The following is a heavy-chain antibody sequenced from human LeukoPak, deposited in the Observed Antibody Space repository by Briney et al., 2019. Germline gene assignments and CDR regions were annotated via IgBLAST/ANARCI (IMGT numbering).Heavy chain of an antibody. V-gene: IGHV1-2*02. CDR3: AKNYYVSGSPLYYYYYMDV. D-gene: IGHD3-10*01. CDR1: GYTFTAYY. Sequence: ASVKVSCKASGYTFTAYYMHWVRQAPGQGLEWMGWIDPKSGVTNYSQRFQGRVTMTRDTSISTAYMELSSLRSDDTAVYYCAKNYYVSGSPLYYYYYMDVWGKGTTVTVSS. CDR2: IDPKSGVT. J-gene: IGHJ6*03.